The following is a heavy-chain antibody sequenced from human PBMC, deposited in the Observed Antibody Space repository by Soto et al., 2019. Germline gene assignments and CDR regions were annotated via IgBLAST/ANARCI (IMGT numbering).Heavy chain of an antibody. CDR1: GFTFSIFA. V-gene: IGHV3-23*01. Sequence: GGSLRLSCAASGFTFSIFAMSWVRQSPGKGLEWVSTISGSGGSTYYADAVKGRFTISRDNSMGTLYLQMKSLRVEDTAIYYCAKEVSLGSTVDLGYWGRGALVTVSS. D-gene: IGHD7-27*01. J-gene: IGHJ4*02. CDR2: ISGSGGST. CDR3: AKEVSLGSTVDLGY.